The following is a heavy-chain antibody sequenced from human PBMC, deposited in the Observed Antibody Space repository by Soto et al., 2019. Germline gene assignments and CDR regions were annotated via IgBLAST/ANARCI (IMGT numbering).Heavy chain of an antibody. CDR1: GFTFPSPA. D-gene: IGHD3-10*01. CDR2: IVVGSGNT. J-gene: IGHJ4*02. CDR3: AAVVSTRGGSLSFDY. V-gene: IGHV1-58*01. Sequence: AVQVSCKASGFTFPSPAVQWVRPARGKRLEWIGWIVVGSGNTNYAQKFQERVTIPRDMSTSTAYMELSSRRSEYTAVYYCAAVVSTRGGSLSFDYWGQGTLVTVSS.